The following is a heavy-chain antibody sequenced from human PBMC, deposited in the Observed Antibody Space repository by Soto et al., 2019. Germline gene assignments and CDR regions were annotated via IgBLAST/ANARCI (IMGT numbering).Heavy chain of an antibody. CDR1: GFTFSSYA. J-gene: IGHJ4*02. CDR3: AKDGDTVEQWLDTAFFDY. Sequence: GGSLRLSCAASGFTFSSYAMYWVRQAPGKRLEWVSAISGSGGSTYYADSEKGRFTISRDNSKNKPYLQVNILRAEDTAVYYCAKDGDTVEQWLDTAFFDYWGQGTLVTVSS. CDR2: ISGSGGST. D-gene: IGHD6-19*01. V-gene: IGHV3-23*01.